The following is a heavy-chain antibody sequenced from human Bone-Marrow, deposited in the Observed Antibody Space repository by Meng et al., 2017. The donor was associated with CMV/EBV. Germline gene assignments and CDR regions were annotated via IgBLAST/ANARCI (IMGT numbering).Heavy chain of an antibody. CDR1: GFTFSSYG. V-gene: IGHV3-33*06. CDR3: AKDLSGYSYGYYYGMDV. Sequence: GESLMISCAASGFTFSSYGMHWVRQAPGKGLERVAVIWYDGSNKYYADSVKGRFTISRDNSKNTLSLQMNSLRAEDTAVYYCAKDLSGYSYGYYYGMDVWGQGTTVTVSS. J-gene: IGHJ6*02. D-gene: IGHD5-18*01. CDR2: IWYDGSNK.